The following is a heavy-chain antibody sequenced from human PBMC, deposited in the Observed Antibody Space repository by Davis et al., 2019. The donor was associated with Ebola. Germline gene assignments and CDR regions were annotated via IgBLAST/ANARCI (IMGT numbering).Heavy chain of an antibody. CDR2: IYPGDSDT. CDR3: ATYYYDSSAPHYYGMDV. J-gene: IGHJ6*02. D-gene: IGHD3-22*01. Sequence: GESLKISCRGSGYSFTSYWIGWVRQMPGKGLEWMGIIYPGDSDTRYSPSFQGQVTISADKSISTAYLQWSSLKASDTAMYYCATYYYDSSAPHYYGMDVWGQGTTVTVSS. CDR1: GYSFTSYW. V-gene: IGHV5-51*01.